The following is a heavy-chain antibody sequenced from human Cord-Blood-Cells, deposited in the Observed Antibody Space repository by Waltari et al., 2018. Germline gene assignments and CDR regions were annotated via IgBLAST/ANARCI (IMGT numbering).Heavy chain of an antibody. CDR1: GGSISSSSYY. V-gene: IGHV4-39*01. CDR2: IYYSGSA. Sequence: QLQLQESGPGLVKPSETLSLTCTVSGGSISSSSYYWRWIRQPPGQGLAWIGSIYYSGSATYNPSLKLRVTISVDTSKNHFSLKLSSVTAADTAVYYCARNKLDKYQLLYYYYYMDVWGKGTTVTVSS. CDR3: ARNKLDKYQLLYYYYYMDV. D-gene: IGHD2-2*01. J-gene: IGHJ6*03.